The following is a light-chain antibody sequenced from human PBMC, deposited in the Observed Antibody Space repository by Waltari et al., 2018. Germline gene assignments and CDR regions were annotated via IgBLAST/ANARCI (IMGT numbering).Light chain of an antibody. V-gene: IGLV2-14*01. CDR1: SSDVGGYNY. J-gene: IGLJ3*02. CDR2: DVS. Sequence: QSALTQPASVSGSPGQSITISCTGTSSDVGGYNYVSWYQQHTGTAPKLMIYDVSKRPSGVSNRFSGSKSGTTASLTISGLQAEDEADYYCSSYTSSSTPWVFGGGTKLTVL. CDR3: SSYTSSSTPWV.